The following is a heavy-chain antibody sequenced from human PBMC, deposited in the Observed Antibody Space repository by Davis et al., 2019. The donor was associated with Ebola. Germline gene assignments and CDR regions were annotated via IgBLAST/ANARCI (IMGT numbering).Heavy chain of an antibody. CDR1: GGTFSSYA. J-gene: IGHJ4*02. D-gene: IGHD5-12*01. CDR2: IIPIFGTA. Sequence: KVSCKASGGTFSSYALSWVRQAPGQGLEWMGGIIPIFGTANYAQKFQGRVTITADESTSTAYMELSSLRSEDTAVYYCARAGLRAYYFDYWGQGTLVTVSS. CDR3: ARAGLRAYYFDY. V-gene: IGHV1-69*01.